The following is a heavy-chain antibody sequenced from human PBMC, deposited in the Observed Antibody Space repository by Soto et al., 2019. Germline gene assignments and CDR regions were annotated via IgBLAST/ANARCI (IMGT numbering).Heavy chain of an antibody. CDR1: GYSFTSYW. J-gene: IGHJ6*02. V-gene: IGHV5-51*01. CDR3: ARHGDTAMAYYYYGMDV. Sequence: LEESLKISCKGSGYSFTSYWIGWVRQMPGKGLEWMGIIYPGDSDTRYSPSFQGQVTISADKSISTAYLQWSSLKASDTAMYYCARHGDTAMAYYYYGMDVWGQGTTVTVSS. CDR2: IYPGDSDT. D-gene: IGHD5-18*01.